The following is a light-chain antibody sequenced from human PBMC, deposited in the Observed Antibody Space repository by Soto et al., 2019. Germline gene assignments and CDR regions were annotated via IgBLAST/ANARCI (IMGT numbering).Light chain of an antibody. V-gene: IGKV1-27*01. J-gene: IGKJ1*01. CDR3: QRDDSAPWT. Sequence: DIKMTQSPSSLSASVGDRVTITCRASQDISNYLAWYQQKPGKVPKLLIYAASTLQSGVPSRFSGSGSGTDFTLTISSLQPEDVATYYCQRDDSAPWTFGQGTKVEIK. CDR1: QDISNY. CDR2: AAS.